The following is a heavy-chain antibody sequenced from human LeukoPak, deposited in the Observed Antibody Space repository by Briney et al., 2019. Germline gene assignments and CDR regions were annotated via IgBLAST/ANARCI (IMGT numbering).Heavy chain of an antibody. V-gene: IGHV4-59*01. Sequence: SETLSLTYTVSGGSISSYYWSWIRQPPGKGLEWIGYIYYSGRTNYNPSLKSRVTISVDTSKNQFSLKLSSVTAADTAVYYCARWTWGNFDYWGQGTLVTVSS. CDR1: GGSISSYY. CDR2: IYYSGRT. CDR3: ARWTWGNFDY. J-gene: IGHJ4*02. D-gene: IGHD3-16*01.